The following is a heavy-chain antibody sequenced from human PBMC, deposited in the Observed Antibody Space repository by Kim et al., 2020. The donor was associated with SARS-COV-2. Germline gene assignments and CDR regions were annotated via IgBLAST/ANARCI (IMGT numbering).Heavy chain of an antibody. CDR2: ISSNGGST. D-gene: IGHD3-3*01. Sequence: GGSLRLSCAASGFTFSSYAMHWVRQAPGKGLEYVSAISSNGGSTYYANSVKGRFTISRDNSKNTLYLQMGSLRAEDMAVYYCARSYYDFWSGYYTGIGRLAGAFDIWGQGTMVTVSS. CDR3: ARSYYDFWSGYYTGIGRLAGAFDI. V-gene: IGHV3-64*01. J-gene: IGHJ3*02. CDR1: GFTFSSYA.